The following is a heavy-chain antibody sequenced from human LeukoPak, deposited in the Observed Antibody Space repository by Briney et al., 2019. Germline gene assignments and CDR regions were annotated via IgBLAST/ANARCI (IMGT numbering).Heavy chain of an antibody. CDR3: ANGPHYNILTGFYKVRSHLDY. CDR2: MRYDGSNT. D-gene: IGHD3-9*01. J-gene: IGHJ4*02. Sequence: GGSLRLSCAASGFTFSNYGMHSVPQAPGKGLEWLAFMRYDGSNTHYADSVKGRFTSSRDNSKNTLFLQMNSLRSEDTALYYCANGPHYNILTGFYKVRSHLDYWGQGTLVTVSS. V-gene: IGHV3-30*02. CDR1: GFTFSNYG.